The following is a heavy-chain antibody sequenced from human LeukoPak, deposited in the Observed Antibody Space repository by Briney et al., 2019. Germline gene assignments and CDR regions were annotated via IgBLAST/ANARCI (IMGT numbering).Heavy chain of an antibody. Sequence: SVKVSCKASGGTLSSSAISWVRQAPGQGLEWMGGIIPIFGTANYAQKFQGRVTITADESTSTAYMELSSLRSEDTAVYYCASGQYKANNWFDPWGQGTLVTVSS. V-gene: IGHV1-69*01. CDR3: ASGQYKANNWFDP. CDR1: GGTLSSSA. J-gene: IGHJ5*02. D-gene: IGHD3-9*01. CDR2: IIPIFGTA.